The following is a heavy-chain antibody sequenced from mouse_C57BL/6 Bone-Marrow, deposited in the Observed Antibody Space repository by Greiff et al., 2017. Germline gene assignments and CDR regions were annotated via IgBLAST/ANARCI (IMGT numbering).Heavy chain of an antibody. J-gene: IGHJ2*01. CDR2: IDPSDSYT. Sequence: VQLQQPGAGLVRPGTSVKLSCKASGYTFTSYWMHWVKQRPGQGLEWIGAIDPSDSYTNYNQKFKGKATLTVDTSSSTAYMQHSSLTSEDSAVYYGADDWSYYFDYWGQGTTLTVSS. V-gene: IGHV1-59*01. D-gene: IGHD2-13*01. CDR3: ADDWSYYFDY. CDR1: GYTFTSYW.